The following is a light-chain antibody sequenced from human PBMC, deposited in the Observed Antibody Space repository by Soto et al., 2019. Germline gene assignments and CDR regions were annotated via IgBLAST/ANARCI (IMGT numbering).Light chain of an antibody. J-gene: IGLJ2*01. CDR3: QAWDSSTYVV. CDR1: KLGDKY. Sequence: SSEATQRPLVSVSPGQTASLICTGDKLGDKYACWYQQKPGQSPVLVIYQDSKRPSGILERFSGSNSGNTATLTISGTQAMDEADYYCQAWDSSTYVVFGGGTKLTVL. V-gene: IGLV3-1*01. CDR2: QDS.